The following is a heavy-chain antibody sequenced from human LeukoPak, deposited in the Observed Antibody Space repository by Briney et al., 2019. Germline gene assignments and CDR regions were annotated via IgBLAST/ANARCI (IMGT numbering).Heavy chain of an antibody. CDR2: IWYDGRDK. CDR3: AKDPYSYGSYFDY. D-gene: IGHD5-18*01. V-gene: IGHV3-30*02. Sequence: GGSLRLSCAASGFTFSGCGMHWIRQAPGKGLEWVAFIWYDGRDKYYVDSVKGRFTISRDNSKNTLYLQMNSLRAEDTAMYYCAKDPYSYGSYFDYWGQGTLVTVSS. J-gene: IGHJ4*02. CDR1: GFTFSGCG.